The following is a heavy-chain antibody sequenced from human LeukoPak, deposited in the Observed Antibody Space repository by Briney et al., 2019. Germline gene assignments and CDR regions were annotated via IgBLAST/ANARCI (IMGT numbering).Heavy chain of an antibody. D-gene: IGHD3-16*02. J-gene: IGHJ4*02. CDR3: ARGSRGITFGGVIVTY. Sequence: ASVKVSCKASGYTFTSYDINWLRQATGQGLEWMGWMNPNSGNTGYAQKFQGRVTMTRNTSISTAYMELSSLRSEDTAVYYCARGSRGITFGGVIVTYWGQGTLVTVSS. CDR2: MNPNSGNT. CDR1: GYTFTSYD. V-gene: IGHV1-8*01.